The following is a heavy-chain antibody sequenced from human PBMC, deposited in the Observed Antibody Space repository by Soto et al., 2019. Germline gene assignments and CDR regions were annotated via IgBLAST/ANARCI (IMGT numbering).Heavy chain of an antibody. CDR3: AGGYCSSTSCYGAPDYYYYGMDV. CDR2: IIPILGIA. D-gene: IGHD2-2*01. Sequence: SVKVSCKASGGTFSSYTISWVRQAPGQGLEWMGRIIPILGIANYAQKFQGRVTITADKSTSTAYMELSSLRSEDTAVYYCAGGYCSSTSCYGAPDYYYYGMDVWGQGTTVTVSS. J-gene: IGHJ6*02. V-gene: IGHV1-69*02. CDR1: GGTFSSYT.